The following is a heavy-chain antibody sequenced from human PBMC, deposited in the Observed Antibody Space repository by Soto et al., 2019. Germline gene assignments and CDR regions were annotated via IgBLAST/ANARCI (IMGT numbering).Heavy chain of an antibody. D-gene: IGHD1-26*01. CDR1: GFTFSSYG. V-gene: IGHV3-33*01. CDR2: IWYDGSNK. Sequence: GGSLRLSCAASGFTFSSYGMHWVRQAPGKGLEWVAVIWYDGSNKYYADSVKGRFTISRDNSKNTLYLQMNSLRAEDTAVYYCARDSSYRTYYYYYMDVWGKGTTVTVSS. J-gene: IGHJ6*03. CDR3: ARDSSYRTYYYYYMDV.